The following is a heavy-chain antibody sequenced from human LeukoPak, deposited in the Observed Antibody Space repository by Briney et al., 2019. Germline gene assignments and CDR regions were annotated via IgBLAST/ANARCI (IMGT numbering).Heavy chain of an antibody. CDR1: GFTFSNYW. CDR2: IFPSGGEI. V-gene: IGHV3-23*01. Sequence: GGSLRLSCAASGFTFSNYWMSWVRQAPGKGLEWVSSIFPSGGEIHYADSVRGRFTISRDNSKSTLSLQMNSLRAEDTAVYYCASHLTGDYTSFDYWGQGTLVTVSS. J-gene: IGHJ4*02. D-gene: IGHD3-9*01. CDR3: ASHLTGDYTSFDY.